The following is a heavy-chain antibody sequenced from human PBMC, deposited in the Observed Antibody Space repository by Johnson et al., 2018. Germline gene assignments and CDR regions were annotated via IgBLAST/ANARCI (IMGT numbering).Heavy chain of an antibody. CDR2: IYISGST. Sequence: QVQLQESGPGLVKPSQTXSLTCTVSGGSISSGGYYWTWIRQPAGKGLEWLGRIYISGSTNYTPSLKSRVTISVDTSKNQFSLNLSSATAADTAVYYCARSLDYTGYYYMDVWGKGTTVTVSS. D-gene: IGHD5-12*01. CDR3: ARSLDYTGYYYMDV. J-gene: IGHJ6*03. V-gene: IGHV4-61*02. CDR1: GGSISSGGYY.